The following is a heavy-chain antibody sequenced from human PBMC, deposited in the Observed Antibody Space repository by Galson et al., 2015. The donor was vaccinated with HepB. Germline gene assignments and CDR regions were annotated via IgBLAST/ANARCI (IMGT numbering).Heavy chain of an antibody. D-gene: IGHD6-19*01. CDR3: ARVAGTRYYYYGMDV. Sequence: TLSLTCTVSGGSISSGGYYWSWIRQHPGKGLEWIGYIYYSGSTYYNPSLKSRVTISVDTSKNQFSLKLSSVTAADTAVYYCARVAGTRYYYYGMDVWGQGTTVTVSS. CDR2: IYYSGST. J-gene: IGHJ6*02. CDR1: GGSISSGGYY. V-gene: IGHV4-31*03.